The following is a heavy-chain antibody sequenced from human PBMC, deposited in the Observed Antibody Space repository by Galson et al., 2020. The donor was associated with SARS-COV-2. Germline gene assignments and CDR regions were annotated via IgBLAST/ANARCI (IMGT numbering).Heavy chain of an antibody. D-gene: IGHD3-22*01. Sequence: GGSLRLSCVASGFSSGSYDMSWVRQSPGKGLEWVSGISGRSASTYYADSVKGRFTISRDDSKNTLYLQMNSLTAEDTAVYYCAKEPYDNSGYYPLNWFGPWGQGTLVTVSS. CDR1: GFSSGSYD. CDR3: AKEPYDNSGYYPLNWFGP. V-gene: IGHV3-23*01. CDR2: ISGRSAST. J-gene: IGHJ5*02.